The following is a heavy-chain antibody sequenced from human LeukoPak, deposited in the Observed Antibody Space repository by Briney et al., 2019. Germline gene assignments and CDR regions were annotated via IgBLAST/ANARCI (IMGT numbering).Heavy chain of an antibody. J-gene: IGHJ4*02. Sequence: GGSLRLSCAASGYTFTTYGMHWVRQAPGKGLKWVAVVSFDGSSKYYADSVKGRFTISRDNSKNTLYLQMNNLKTEDTAVYYCAKVFQIGDRHYFDYWGQGTLVTVSS. CDR3: AKVFQIGDRHYFDY. CDR1: GYTFTTYG. V-gene: IGHV3-30*18. CDR2: VSFDGSSK. D-gene: IGHD3-16*01.